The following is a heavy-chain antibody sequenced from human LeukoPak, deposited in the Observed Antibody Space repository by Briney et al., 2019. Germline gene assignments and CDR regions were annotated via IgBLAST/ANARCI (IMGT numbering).Heavy chain of an antibody. CDR2: INPDSGGT. J-gene: IGHJ4*02. V-gene: IGHV1-2*02. CDR3: ARFSGSSKFDY. CDR1: GYTFTGYF. Sequence: AAVKVSCKASGYTFTGYFMHWVRQAPGQGLEWMGWINPDSGGTNYAQKFQGRVTMTRDTSISTAYMELSRLRSDDTAVYYCARFSGSSKFDYWGQGTLVTVSS. D-gene: IGHD1-26*01.